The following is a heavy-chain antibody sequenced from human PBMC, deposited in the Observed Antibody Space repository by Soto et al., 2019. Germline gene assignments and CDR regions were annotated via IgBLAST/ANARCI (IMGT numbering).Heavy chain of an antibody. V-gene: IGHV4-4*02. CDR3: AKMVGATLVDY. D-gene: IGHD1-26*01. CDR1: GASISTTSSGDW. CDR2: IHHSGST. Sequence: QVQLQESGPGLVKPSGTLSLTCTVSGASISTTSSGDWWSWVRQPPGKGREWMGEIHHSGSTNYNPSLKSRVTMSVDKSKNQFSLRLSSVTAADTAVYYCAKMVGATLVDYWGQGTLVTVSS. J-gene: IGHJ4*02.